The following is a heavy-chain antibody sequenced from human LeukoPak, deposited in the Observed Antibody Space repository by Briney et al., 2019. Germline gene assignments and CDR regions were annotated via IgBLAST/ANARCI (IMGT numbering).Heavy chain of an antibody. CDR1: GGSITRGNCY. J-gene: IGHJ6*03. CDR3: ARGDSYVDTTMVSYYYYYYMDV. CDR2: IFPSGST. Sequence: SQTLSLTCTVSGGSITRGNCYWSWIRQPAGKGLEWIGRIFPSGSTNYNPSLKGRVTMSVDTSKNQFSLRLSSVTAADTAVYYCARGDSYVDTTMVSYYYYYYMDVWGKGTTVTVSS. D-gene: IGHD5-18*01. V-gene: IGHV4-61*02.